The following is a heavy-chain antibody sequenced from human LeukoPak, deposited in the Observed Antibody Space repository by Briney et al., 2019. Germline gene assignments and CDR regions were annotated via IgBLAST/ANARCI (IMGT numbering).Heavy chain of an antibody. CDR1: GFTFDDYA. CDR2: ISWNSGSI. V-gene: IGHV3-9*03. D-gene: IGHD4-17*01. J-gene: IGHJ6*03. Sequence: GGSLRLSCAASGFTFDDYAMHWVRQAPGKGLEWVSGISWNSGSIGYADSVKGRFTISRDNAKNSLYLQMNSLRAEDMASYYCAKDGSGGDYEGTYYYYMDVWGKGTTVTVSS. CDR3: AKDGSGGDYEGTYYYYMDV.